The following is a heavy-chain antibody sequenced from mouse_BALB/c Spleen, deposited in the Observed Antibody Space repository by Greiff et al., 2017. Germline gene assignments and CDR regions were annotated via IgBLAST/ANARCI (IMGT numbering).Heavy chain of an antibody. Sequence: EVMLVESGGGLVKPGGSLKLSCAASGFTFSSYAMSWVRQTPEKRLEWVATISSGGSYTYYPDSVKGRFTISRDNAKNTLYLQMSSLRSEDTAMYYCARAYRYDWYFDVWGAGTTVTVSS. J-gene: IGHJ1*01. V-gene: IGHV5-9-1*01. CDR2: ISSGGSYT. CDR1: GFTFSSYA. CDR3: ARAYRYDWYFDV. D-gene: IGHD2-14*01.